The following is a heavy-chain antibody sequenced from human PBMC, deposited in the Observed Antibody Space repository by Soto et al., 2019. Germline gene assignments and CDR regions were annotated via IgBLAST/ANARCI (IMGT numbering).Heavy chain of an antibody. J-gene: IGHJ2*01. CDR1: GGTFSSHT. CDR2: IIPALGTA. CDR3: ARPDFGDYWYFDL. Sequence: QDQLVQSGAEVKKPGSSVKVSCKASGGTFSSHTFSWVRQAPGQGLDWMGRIIPALGTATYAQKFQGRVTITADESATTVYMELNSLRSEETAVYYCARPDFGDYWYFDLWGRGTLVTVSS. V-gene: IGHV1-69*08. D-gene: IGHD4-17*01.